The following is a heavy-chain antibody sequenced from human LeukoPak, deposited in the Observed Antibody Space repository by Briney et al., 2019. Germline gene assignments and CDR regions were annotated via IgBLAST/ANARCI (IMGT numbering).Heavy chain of an antibody. Sequence: TSETLSLTCAVYGGSFSGYYRSWIRQPPGKGLEWIGEINHSGSTNYNPSLKSRVTISVDTSKNQFSLKLSSVTAADTAVYYCARAYGGYDPGDYWGQGTLVTVSS. D-gene: IGHD5-12*01. V-gene: IGHV4-34*01. CDR3: ARAYGGYDPGDY. CDR1: GGSFSGYY. CDR2: INHSGST. J-gene: IGHJ4*02.